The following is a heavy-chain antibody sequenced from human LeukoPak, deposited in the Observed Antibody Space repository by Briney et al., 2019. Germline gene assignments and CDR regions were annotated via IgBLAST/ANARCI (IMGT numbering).Heavy chain of an antibody. D-gene: IGHD3-3*01. CDR1: GYSISSGYY. CDR3: ARAYDFWSGYYRDRFAFDI. Sequence: SSETLSLTCAVSGYSISSGYYWGWIRQPPGKGLEWIGSIYHSGSTYYNPSLKSRVTISVDTSKNQFSLKLSSVTAADTAVYYCARAYDFWSGYYRDRFAFDIWGQGTMVTVSS. V-gene: IGHV4-38-2*01. CDR2: IYHSGST. J-gene: IGHJ3*02.